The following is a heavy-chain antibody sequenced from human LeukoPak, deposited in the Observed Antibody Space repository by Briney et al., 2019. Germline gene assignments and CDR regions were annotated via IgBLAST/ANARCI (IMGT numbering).Heavy chain of an antibody. CDR1: GFIFSNHG. D-gene: IGHD5-18*01. V-gene: IGHV3-23*01. CDR2: VSPNGETA. J-gene: IGHJ4*02. CDR3: AKDLGWIQFGY. Sequence: GGSLRLSCAASGFIFSNHGMNWVRQPPGKGLEWVSGVSPNGETAYYADSVKGRFTISRDNSKNTVYLQVSSLRAEDTAVYYCAKDLGWIQFGYWGQGTLVTVSS.